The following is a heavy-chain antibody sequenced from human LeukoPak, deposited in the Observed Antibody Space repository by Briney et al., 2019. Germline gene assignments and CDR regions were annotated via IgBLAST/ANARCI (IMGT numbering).Heavy chain of an antibody. CDR2: IYPGDSDT. V-gene: IGHV5-51*01. CDR1: GYSFTSYW. J-gene: IGHJ3*02. CDR3: ARQSQGMYSSSWYPPGGANDAFDI. Sequence: GESLKISCKGSGYSFTSYWIGWVRQMPGKGLEWMGLIYPGDSDTRYSPSFQGQVTISADKSISTAYLQWSSLKASDTAMYYCARQSQGMYSSSWYPPGGANDAFDIWGQGTMVTVSS. D-gene: IGHD6-13*01.